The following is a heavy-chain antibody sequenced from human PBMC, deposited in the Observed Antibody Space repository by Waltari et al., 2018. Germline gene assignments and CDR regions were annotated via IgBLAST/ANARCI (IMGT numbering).Heavy chain of an antibody. CDR3: AGGRVYDDAGKHDAFDI. J-gene: IGHJ3*02. CDR1: GASFRGYY. Sequence: QVQLQQWGAGLLTPSDTLSLTCGVYGASFRGYYWSLTRQPRGKGLEGSGEINHSGSTNYNPSLKSRVTISVDTSKNQFSLKLSSVTAADTAVYYCAGGRVYDDAGKHDAFDIWGQGTMVTVSS. V-gene: IGHV4-34*01. D-gene: IGHD6-6*01. CDR2: INHSGST.